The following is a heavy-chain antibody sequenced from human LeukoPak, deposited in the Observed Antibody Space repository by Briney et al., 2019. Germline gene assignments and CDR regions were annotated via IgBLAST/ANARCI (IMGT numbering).Heavy chain of an antibody. Sequence: PGGSLRLSCAASGFTFSSYWMSWVRQAPGKGLEWVASIKEDGSERYYVDSVKGRFTISRDNAKNSLYLQMNSLRTEDTAVYYCAKDGPSEWLVDFWGQGTLVAVSS. CDR2: IKEDGSER. J-gene: IGHJ4*02. D-gene: IGHD3-3*01. CDR1: GFTFSSYW. V-gene: IGHV3-7*01. CDR3: AKDGPSEWLVDF.